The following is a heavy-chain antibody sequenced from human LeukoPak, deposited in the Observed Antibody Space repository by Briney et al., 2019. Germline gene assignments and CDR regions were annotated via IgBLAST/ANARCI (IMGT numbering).Heavy chain of an antibody. V-gene: IGHV4-4*07. Sequence: SETLSLTCTVSGGSINNYYWSWIRQPAGKGLEWIGRIYSSGSTNYNPSLKSRATMSVDTSKNQFSVNLTSVTAADTAVYYCVRCRGTTVLTRFDNWGQGTLVTVSS. J-gene: IGHJ4*02. CDR1: GGSINNYY. CDR2: IYSSGST. D-gene: IGHD1-1*01. CDR3: VRCRGTTVLTRFDN.